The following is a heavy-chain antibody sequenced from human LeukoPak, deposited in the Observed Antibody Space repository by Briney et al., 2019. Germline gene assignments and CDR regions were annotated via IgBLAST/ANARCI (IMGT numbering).Heavy chain of an antibody. CDR1: EFTFSSYA. J-gene: IGHJ4*02. D-gene: IGHD2/OR15-2a*01. CDR2: ISGSGDST. CDR3: AKTPHVLRGGHYYFDY. V-gene: IGHV3-23*01. Sequence: PGGSLRLSCAASEFTFSSYAMSWVRQAPGKGLEWVSAISGSGDSTYYADSVKGRFTISRDNSKNTLYLQMDSLRAEDTAIYYCAKTPHVLRGGHYYFDYWGQGTLVTVSS.